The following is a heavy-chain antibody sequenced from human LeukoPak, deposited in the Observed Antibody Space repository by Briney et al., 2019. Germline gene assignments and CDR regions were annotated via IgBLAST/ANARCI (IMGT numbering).Heavy chain of an antibody. D-gene: IGHD1-7*01. J-gene: IGHJ6*03. Sequence: ASVKVSCKASGYTFTTYGISWVRQAPGQGLEWLGGSSAYNGNTNDGQNLQGRVTMTTDTSTNTAYMELRSLRSDDTAVYYCARVGELELLGYYYYMDVWGKGTTVTVSS. CDR3: ARVGELELLGYYYYMDV. CDR1: GYTFTTYG. CDR2: SSAYNGNT. V-gene: IGHV1-18*01.